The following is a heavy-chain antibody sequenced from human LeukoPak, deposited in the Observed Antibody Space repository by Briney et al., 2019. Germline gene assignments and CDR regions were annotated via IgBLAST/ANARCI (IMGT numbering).Heavy chain of an antibody. V-gene: IGHV3-7*01. Sequence: GGSLRLSCAASGFTFSSFWMTWVRQVPGKGLEWVANIERDGSKKTYVDSVKGRFTISRDNAKNSLYLQMSSLRAEDTAVYYCATAPAAADSCWGQGTLVAVSS. CDR3: ATAPAAADSC. D-gene: IGHD6-13*01. CDR1: GFTFSSFW. CDR2: IERDGSKK. J-gene: IGHJ4*02.